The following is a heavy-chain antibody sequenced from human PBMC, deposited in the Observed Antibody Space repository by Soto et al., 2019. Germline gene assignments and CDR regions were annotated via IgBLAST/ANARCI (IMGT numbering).Heavy chain of an antibody. CDR3: ARRRTYGAWHFAY. V-gene: IGHV4-59*08. CDR1: GGSISNYY. J-gene: IGHJ4*02. Sequence: SETLSLTCTVSGGSISNYYWGWIRQPPGKGLEWIGYVFYSGSTNYNPSLKSRVTISIDTSRNQFSLKLTSVTAAETAVYFCARRRTYGAWHFAYWGQGTLVTVSS. CDR2: VFYSGST. D-gene: IGHD4-17*01.